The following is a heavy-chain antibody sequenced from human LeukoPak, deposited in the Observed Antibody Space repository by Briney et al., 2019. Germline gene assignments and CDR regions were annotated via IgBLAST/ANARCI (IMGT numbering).Heavy chain of an antibody. CDR1: GGTFSSYA. Sequence: SVKVSCKASGGTFSSYAISWVRQAPGQGLEWMGGIIPIFGAANYAQKFQGRVTITTDESTSTAYMELSSLRSEDTAVYYCARGYYYDSSGRGLYYYYGMDVWGQGTTVTVSS. V-gene: IGHV1-69*05. D-gene: IGHD3-22*01. CDR3: ARGYYYDSSGRGLYYYYGMDV. CDR2: IIPIFGAA. J-gene: IGHJ6*02.